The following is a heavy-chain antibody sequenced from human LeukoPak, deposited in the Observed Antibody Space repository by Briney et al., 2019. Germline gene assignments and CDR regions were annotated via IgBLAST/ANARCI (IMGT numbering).Heavy chain of an antibody. Sequence: PWETLSLTCTVSGGSISGYYYNWIRQPPGKGLEWIGYIYYSGSTNYNPSLKSRVTISLDTSKNRFSLKLSSVTTADTAVYYCARSVVTLYWYFDLWGRGTLVTVSS. D-gene: IGHD4-23*01. CDR3: ARSVVTLYWYFDL. CDR1: GGSISGYY. V-gene: IGHV4-59*01. CDR2: IYYSGST. J-gene: IGHJ2*01.